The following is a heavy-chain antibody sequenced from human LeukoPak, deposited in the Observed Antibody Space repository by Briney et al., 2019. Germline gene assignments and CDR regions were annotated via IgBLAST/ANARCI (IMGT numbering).Heavy chain of an antibody. CDR3: ARGVYIAAAQYGY. D-gene: IGHD6-13*01. Sequence: SETLSLTCTVSGGSINNYYWSWIRQPAGKGLEWIGRIYSSGSTNYNPSLQSRVTMSVDTSKNQFSLKLSSVTAADTAVYYCARGVYIAAAQYGYWGQGTLVTVSS. V-gene: IGHV4-4*07. CDR2: IYSSGST. CDR1: GGSINNYY. J-gene: IGHJ4*01.